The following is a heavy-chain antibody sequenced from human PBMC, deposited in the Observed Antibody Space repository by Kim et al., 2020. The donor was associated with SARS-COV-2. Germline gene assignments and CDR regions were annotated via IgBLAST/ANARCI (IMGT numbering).Heavy chain of an antibody. J-gene: IGHJ6*02. V-gene: IGHV4-34*01. Sequence: SETLSLTCAVYGGSFSGYYWSWIRQPPGKGLEWIGEINHSGSTNYNPSLKSRVTISVDTSKNQFSLKLSSVTAADTAVYYCARGAKILTGYYYYYYGMDVWGQGTTVTVSS. CDR1: GGSFSGYY. CDR3: ARGAKILTGYYYYYYGMDV. CDR2: INHSGST. D-gene: IGHD3-9*01.